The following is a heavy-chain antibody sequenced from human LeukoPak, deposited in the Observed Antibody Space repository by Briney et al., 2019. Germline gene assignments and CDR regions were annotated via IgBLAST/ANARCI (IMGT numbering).Heavy chain of an antibody. D-gene: IGHD1-26*01. CDR2: ISYDGSNK. CDR3: ARDESAGYSGGSGVFDY. CDR1: GFTFSSYA. J-gene: IGHJ4*02. Sequence: GGSLRLSCAASGFTFSSYAMHWVRQAPGKGLEWVAVISYDGSNKYYADSVKGRFTISRDNSKNTLYLQMNSLRAEDTAVYYCARDESAGYSGGSGVFDYWGQGTLVTVSS. V-gene: IGHV3-30-3*01.